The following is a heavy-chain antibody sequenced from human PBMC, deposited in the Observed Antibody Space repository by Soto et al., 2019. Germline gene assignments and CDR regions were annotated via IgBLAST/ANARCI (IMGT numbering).Heavy chain of an antibody. D-gene: IGHD2-2*01. CDR3: AKDVDSCCSSTSCYALLYYYYYYMDV. Sequence: GGSLRLSCAASGFTFSSYGMHWVRQAPGKGLERVAVISYDGSNKYYADSVKGRFTISRDNSKNTLYLQMNSLRAEDTAVYYCAKDVDSCCSSTSCYALLYYYYYYMDVWGKGTTVTVSS. CDR2: ISYDGSNK. J-gene: IGHJ6*03. CDR1: GFTFSSYG. V-gene: IGHV3-30*18.